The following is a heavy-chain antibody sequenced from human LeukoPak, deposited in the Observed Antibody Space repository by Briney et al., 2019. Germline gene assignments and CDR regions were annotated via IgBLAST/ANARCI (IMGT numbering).Heavy chain of an antibody. CDR3: ASSRRDGYNLGWFDP. Sequence: GGSLRLSCAASGFTFSSYWMSWVRQAPGKGLEWVANIKQDGSEKYYVDSVKGRFTISRDNAKNSLYLQMNSLRAEDTAAYYCASSRRDGYNLGWFDPWGQGTLVTVSS. D-gene: IGHD5-24*01. J-gene: IGHJ5*02. CDR2: IKQDGSEK. CDR1: GFTFSSYW. V-gene: IGHV3-7*01.